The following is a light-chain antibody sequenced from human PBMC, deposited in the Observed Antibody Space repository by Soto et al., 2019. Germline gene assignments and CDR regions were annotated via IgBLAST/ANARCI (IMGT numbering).Light chain of an antibody. CDR1: SSNIGGGFD. V-gene: IGLV1-40*01. CDR2: GNS. CDR3: QSYDSSLSVV. Sequence: QSVLTQPPSVSGAPGQRVTISCTGSSSNIGGGFDVHWYQQLPGIAPKLLIYGNSNRPSGVPDRFSGSKSGTSGSLAITGLQAEDEADYYCQSYDSSLSVVFGGGTQLTVL. J-gene: IGLJ2*01.